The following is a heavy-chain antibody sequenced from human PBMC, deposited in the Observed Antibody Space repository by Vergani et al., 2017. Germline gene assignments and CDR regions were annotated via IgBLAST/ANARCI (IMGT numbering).Heavy chain of an antibody. D-gene: IGHD3-16*02. CDR1: GETFSSHG. Sequence: QVQLVQSGAEVKEPGSSLRVSCKAFGETFSSHGISWVRQAPGQGLQWMGRIIPMYGTPNYAQKFQDRVKITADESTRTVYMELTSLGSEDTAVYYCARCAGRYTQATFYAPYDYWGQGTPVTVSS. V-gene: IGHV1-69*13. J-gene: IGHJ4*02. CDR2: IIPMYGTP. CDR3: ARCAGRYTQATFYAPYDY.